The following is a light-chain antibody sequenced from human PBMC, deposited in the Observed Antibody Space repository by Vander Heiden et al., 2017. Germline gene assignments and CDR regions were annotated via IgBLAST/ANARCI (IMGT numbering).Light chain of an antibody. CDR1: QCVRKNC. CDR2: GAS. CDR3: QQYGRSPFT. J-gene: IGKJ3*01. Sequence: EIVLTQSQGTLSLSPGERDALSCRASQCVRKNCLAWYQRQPGQAPRLLIYGASSRATGIADRFSGSGSGTDFTLTISGLEPQDFAVYYCQQYGRSPFTFGPGTKVDIK. V-gene: IGKV3-20*01.